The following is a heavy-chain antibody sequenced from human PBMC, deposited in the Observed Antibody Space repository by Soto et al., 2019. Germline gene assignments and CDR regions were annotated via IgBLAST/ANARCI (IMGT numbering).Heavy chain of an antibody. J-gene: IGHJ6*02. CDR3: ARTKSDYDSSGYYHYGMDV. CDR2: IWYDGSNK. V-gene: IGHV3-33*01. D-gene: IGHD3-22*01. Sequence: QVQLVESGGGVVQPGRSLRLSCAASGFTFSSYGMHWVRQAPGKGLEWVAVIWYDGSNKYYADSVKGRFTISRDNSKNTLYRQMNSLRAEDTAVYYCARTKSDYDSSGYYHYGMDVWGQGTTVTVSS. CDR1: GFTFSSYG.